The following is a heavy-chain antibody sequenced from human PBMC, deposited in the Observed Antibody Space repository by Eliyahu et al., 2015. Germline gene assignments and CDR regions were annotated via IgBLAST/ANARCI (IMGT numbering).Heavy chain of an antibody. CDR2: ISSSSSYI. V-gene: IGHV3-21*01. Sequence: EVQLVESGXGLVKPGGSLRLXCAASXXPFXXYSLNWVRQAPGKGLEWVXSISSSSSYIYYADSVKGRFTISRDNAKNSLYLQMNSLRAEDTAVYYCAGTPAYSSSNWFDPWGQGTLVTVSS. CDR3: AGTPAYSSSNWFDP. D-gene: IGHD6-13*01. CDR1: XXPFXXYS. J-gene: IGHJ5*02.